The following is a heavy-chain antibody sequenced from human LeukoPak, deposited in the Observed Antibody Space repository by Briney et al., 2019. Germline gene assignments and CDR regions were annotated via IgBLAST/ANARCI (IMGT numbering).Heavy chain of an antibody. CDR2: IWYDGSNK. CDR1: GFTFSSYG. J-gene: IGHJ6*03. D-gene: IGHD4-23*01. Sequence: GGSLRLSCAASGFTFSSYGMHWVRQAPGKGLEWVAVIWYDGSNKYYADSVQGRFTISRDNSKNTLYLQMNSLRAEDTAVYYCAKAGIRMVVTLSYYYYMDVWGKGTTFTVSS. CDR3: AKAGIRMVVTLSYYYYMDV. V-gene: IGHV3-33*06.